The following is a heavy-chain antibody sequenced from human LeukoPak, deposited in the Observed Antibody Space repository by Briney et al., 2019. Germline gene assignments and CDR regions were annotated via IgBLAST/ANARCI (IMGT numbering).Heavy chain of an antibody. J-gene: IGHJ4*02. CDR3: AKNAGYSYGLYYFDY. CDR2: LISSGTTT. D-gene: IGHD5-18*01. CDR1: GFTFSNYA. Sequence: GGSLRLSCAASGFTFSNYAMSWVRQAPGKGLEWVSSLISSGTTTYYADSVKGRFTISRDNSKNTVHLQMDSLRAEDSAVYYCAKNAGYSYGLYYFDYWGQGTLVTVSS. V-gene: IGHV3-23*01.